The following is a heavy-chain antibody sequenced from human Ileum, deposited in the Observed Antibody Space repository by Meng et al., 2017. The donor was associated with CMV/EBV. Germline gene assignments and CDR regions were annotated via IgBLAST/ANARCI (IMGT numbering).Heavy chain of an antibody. CDR3: AKELDL. Sequence: SVRFSCEASGYTLTDYYINWVRQAPGQGLEWVGKINHRFGNTDYAQKFQGRVTMTRDTSTNTVYMELFSLTPDDAAVYYCAKELDLWGQGTLVTVSS. J-gene: IGHJ4*02. V-gene: IGHV1-46*01. CDR2: INHRFGNT. D-gene: IGHD3-3*02. CDR1: GYTLTDYY.